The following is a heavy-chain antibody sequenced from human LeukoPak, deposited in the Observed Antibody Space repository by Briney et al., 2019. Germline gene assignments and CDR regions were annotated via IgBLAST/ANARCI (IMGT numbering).Heavy chain of an antibody. CDR2: ISVSGGTT. V-gene: IGHV3-23*01. Sequence: VGSLRLSCAASGLTFSSYAMSWVRQAPGKGQEWVSAISVSGGTTYYADSVRGRFTISRDNSKYTLYLQMNSLRDEDTALYYCAKDSSQHDSWGQGTLVTVSS. J-gene: IGHJ4*02. CDR3: AKDSSQHDS. CDR1: GLTFSSYA.